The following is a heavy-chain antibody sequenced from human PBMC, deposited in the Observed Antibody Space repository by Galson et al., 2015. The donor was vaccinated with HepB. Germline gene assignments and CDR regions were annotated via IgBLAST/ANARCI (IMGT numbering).Heavy chain of an antibody. J-gene: IGHJ4*02. CDR1: GFVFSNIG. CDR3: ARDYYYYDSSGYRSQYFDY. V-gene: IGHV3-33*01. D-gene: IGHD3-22*01. Sequence: SLRLSCATSGFVFSNIGMHWVRQAPGKGLEWVAIIWYDGSNEYYVESVKGRFTISRDNSKNTLSLQMNSLRAEDTAVYYCARDYYYYDSSGYRSQYFDYWGQGTLVTVSS. CDR2: IWYDGSNE.